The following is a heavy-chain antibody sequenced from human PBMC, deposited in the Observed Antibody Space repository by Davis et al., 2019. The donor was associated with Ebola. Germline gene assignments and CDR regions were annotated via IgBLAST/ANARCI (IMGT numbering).Heavy chain of an antibody. CDR2: IMPILGVA. CDR1: VGTFSKYA. J-gene: IGHJ4*02. D-gene: IGHD2-15*01. V-gene: IGHV1-69*04. CDR3: ASSDTTSSQWYFDY. Sequence: SVKVSCKASVGTFSKYAISWVRQAPGQGLEWMGRIMPILGVAVYPQKLQDRVTISADKSTSTVYLELSSLTYEDTALYYCASSDTTSSQWYFDYWGQGTQVTVSS.